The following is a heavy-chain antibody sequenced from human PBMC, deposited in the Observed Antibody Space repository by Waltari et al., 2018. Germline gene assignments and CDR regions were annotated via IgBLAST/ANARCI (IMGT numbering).Heavy chain of an antibody. Sequence: QVQLVQSGAEVTKPGASVKVSCKHSGYTFTDYHKHWVRQAPGQGLELMGWINPKSGGTYYAQTFQGWVTMTRDTSTSTVYMELSSLKSDDTAVYYCARRSCTGECYAPYVYWGQGSLVTVSS. D-gene: IGHD2-8*02. CDR2: INPKSGGT. CDR1: GYTFTDYH. J-gene: IGHJ4*02. V-gene: IGHV1-2*04. CDR3: ARRSCTGECYAPYVY.